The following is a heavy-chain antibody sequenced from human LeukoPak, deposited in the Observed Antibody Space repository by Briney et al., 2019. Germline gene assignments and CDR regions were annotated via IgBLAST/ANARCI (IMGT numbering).Heavy chain of an antibody. CDR3: ARGNSRWSTPSSSYYYRMDV. J-gene: IGHJ6*02. V-gene: IGHV1-69*13. CDR2: IIPIFNTK. CDR1: GGTLSAYS. Sequence: SVKVSCKASGGTLSAYSISWVRQAPGQGLEWMGGIIPIFNTKNYAQRFQDRVILTADESTSTAYMELSSLRSEDTAVYYCARGNSRWSTPSSSYYYRMDVWGQGTTVAVSS. D-gene: IGHD4-23*01.